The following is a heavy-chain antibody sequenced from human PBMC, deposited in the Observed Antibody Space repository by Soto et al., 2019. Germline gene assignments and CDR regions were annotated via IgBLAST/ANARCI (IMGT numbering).Heavy chain of an antibody. CDR2: INSDGSTT. J-gene: IGHJ4*02. Sequence: PGGSLRLSCAVSGFTFSNYWMHWVRQAPGKGLVWVSRINSDGSTTTYADSVKGRFTMSRDNAKNMMYLQMNSLRAEDTAVYYCARDHCTSSVCYPSYLDYWGQGTLVTVSS. D-gene: IGHD2-2*01. CDR3: ARDHCTSSVCYPSYLDY. V-gene: IGHV3-74*03. CDR1: GFTFSNYW.